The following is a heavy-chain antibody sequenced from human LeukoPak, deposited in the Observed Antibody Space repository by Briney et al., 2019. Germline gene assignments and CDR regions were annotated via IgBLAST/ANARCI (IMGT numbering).Heavy chain of an antibody. J-gene: IGHJ4*02. D-gene: IGHD3-10*01. CDR2: IKSKTDGGTI. V-gene: IGHV3-15*01. Sequence: GGSLRLSCAASGFTFSNAWMNWVRQAPGKGLELVGRIKSKTDGGTIDYAAPVKGRFTISRDDSNNALYLQMNSLTTEDTAVYYCSMVRGVTNYLDYWGQGTLVTVSS. CDR3: SMVRGVTNYLDY. CDR1: GFTFSNAW.